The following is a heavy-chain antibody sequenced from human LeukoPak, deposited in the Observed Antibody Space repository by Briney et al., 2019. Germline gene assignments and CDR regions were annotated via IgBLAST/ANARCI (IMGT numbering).Heavy chain of an antibody. CDR2: ISSSSSYI. J-gene: IGHJ3*02. D-gene: IGHD3-10*01. Sequence: GGSLRLSCAASGFTFSSYSMNWVRQAQGRGLEWVSSISSSSSYIYYADSVKGRFTISRDNAKNSLYLQMNSLRAEDTAVYYCARDFRFGEKTDDAFDIWGQGTMVTVSS. CDR1: GFTFSSYS. CDR3: ARDFRFGEKTDDAFDI. V-gene: IGHV3-21*01.